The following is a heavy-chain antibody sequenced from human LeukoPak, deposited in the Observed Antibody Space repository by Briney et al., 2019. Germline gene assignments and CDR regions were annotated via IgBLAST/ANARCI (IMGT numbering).Heavy chain of an antibody. CDR3: AREWFDSSGYRHAFDI. CDR2: IYTSGST. Sequence: SETLSLTCTVSGGSIGSYYWSWIRQPAGKGLEWIGRIYTSGSTNHNLSLKSRVTMSVDTSKNQFSLRLSSVTAADTAVYYCAREWFDSSGYRHAFDIWGQGTMVTVSS. J-gene: IGHJ3*02. D-gene: IGHD3-22*01. CDR1: GGSIGSYY. V-gene: IGHV4-4*07.